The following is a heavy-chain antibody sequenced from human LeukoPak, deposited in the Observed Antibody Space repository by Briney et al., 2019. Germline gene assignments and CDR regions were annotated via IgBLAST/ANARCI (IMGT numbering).Heavy chain of an antibody. CDR3: ARDGIYSATFYAFDI. CDR1: GYTFTAYY. J-gene: IGHJ3*02. Sequence: VASVKVSCKASGYTFTAYYLHWVRQAPGQGLEWMGWINPNSGGASFAQKFQGRVTMTRDTSITTAYMELSSLRSDDTAMYYCARDGIYSATFYAFDIWGQGTMVTVSS. V-gene: IGHV1-2*02. CDR2: INPNSGGA. D-gene: IGHD3-3*02.